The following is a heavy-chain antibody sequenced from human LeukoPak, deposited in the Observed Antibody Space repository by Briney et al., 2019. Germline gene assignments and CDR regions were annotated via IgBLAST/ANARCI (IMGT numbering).Heavy chain of an antibody. Sequence: ASVKVSCKASGYTFTGYYIQWVRQAPGQGLEWMGWINPISDDTNYAQKFHGRVTMTGDTSINTAYMQLSRLRSDDTAMYYCAMHYDRSGYYYVYWGQGTLVTVSS. CDR2: INPISDDT. CDR3: AMHYDRSGYYYVY. D-gene: IGHD3-22*01. V-gene: IGHV1-2*02. J-gene: IGHJ4*02. CDR1: GYTFTGYY.